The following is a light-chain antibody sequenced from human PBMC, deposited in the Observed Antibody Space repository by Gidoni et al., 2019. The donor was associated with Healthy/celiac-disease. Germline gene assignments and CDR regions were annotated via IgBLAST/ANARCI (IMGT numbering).Light chain of an antibody. J-gene: IGLJ3*02. V-gene: IGLV1-44*01. CDR3: EAWDDSLNGPV. CDR2: SHN. Sequence: QSVLTQPPSASGTPGQRVTIPCSGSSSNIGSNTVTWYQQLPGTAPKLLIYSHNQRPSGVPDRFSGSKSGTSASLAISGLQSEDEADYYCEAWDDSLNGPVFGGGTKLTV. CDR1: SSNIGSNT.